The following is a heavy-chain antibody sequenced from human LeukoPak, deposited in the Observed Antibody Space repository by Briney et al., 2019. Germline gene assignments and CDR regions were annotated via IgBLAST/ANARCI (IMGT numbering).Heavy chain of an antibody. CDR3: AKDGNYDSSGYYPN. V-gene: IGHV3-9*01. J-gene: IGHJ4*02. D-gene: IGHD3-22*01. CDR1: GFTFDDYA. Sequence: LRLSCAASGFTFDDYAMHWVRQAPGKGLEWVSGISWNSGSIGYADSVKGRFTISRDNAKNSLYLQVNSLRAEDTALYYCAKDGNYDSSGYYPNWGQGTLVTVSS. CDR2: ISWNSGSI.